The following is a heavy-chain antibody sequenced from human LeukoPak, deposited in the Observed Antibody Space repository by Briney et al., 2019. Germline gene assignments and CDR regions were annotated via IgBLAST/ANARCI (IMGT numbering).Heavy chain of an antibody. Sequence: AGGSLRLSCAASGFTFTTYWMTWVRQAPGKGLEWVSAISGSGGSTYYADSVKGRFTISRDNSKNTLYLQMNSLRAEDTAVYYCAKDPLRGADIVVVPAAIYYFDYWGQGTLVTVSS. D-gene: IGHD2-2*01. CDR1: GFTFTTYW. CDR3: AKDPLRGADIVVVPAAIYYFDY. V-gene: IGHV3-23*01. CDR2: ISGSGGST. J-gene: IGHJ4*02.